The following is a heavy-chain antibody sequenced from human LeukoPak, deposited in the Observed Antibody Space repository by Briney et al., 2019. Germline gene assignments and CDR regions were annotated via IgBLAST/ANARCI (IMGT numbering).Heavy chain of an antibody. J-gene: IGHJ4*02. CDR3: ARDLYRIVVVPHYFDY. V-gene: IGHV3-7*01. Sequence: GGSLRLSCATSGFSFSTYWMSWVRQAPGKGLEWVANIKQDGSEKYCLDSVKGRFTISRDNAKNSLYLQMNSLRAEDTAMYYCARDLYRIVVVPHYFDYWGQGTLVTVSS. CDR1: GFSFSTYW. CDR2: IKQDGSEK. D-gene: IGHD3-22*01.